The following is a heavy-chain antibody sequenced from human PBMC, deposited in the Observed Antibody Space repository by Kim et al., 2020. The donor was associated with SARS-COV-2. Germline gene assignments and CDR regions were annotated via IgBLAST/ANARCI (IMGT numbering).Heavy chain of an antibody. Sequence: SFQGQVTISADKSISTAYLQWSSLKASDTAMYYCARLTKENYYGSGSFDYWGQGTLVTVSS. V-gene: IGHV5-51*01. J-gene: IGHJ4*02. D-gene: IGHD3-10*01. CDR3: ARLTKENYYGSGSFDY.